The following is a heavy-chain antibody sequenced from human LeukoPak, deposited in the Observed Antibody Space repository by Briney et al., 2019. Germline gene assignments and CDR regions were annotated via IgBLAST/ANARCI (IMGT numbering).Heavy chain of an antibody. CDR3: AKDGDSSGWYEFDY. D-gene: IGHD6-19*01. J-gene: IGHJ4*02. V-gene: IGHV3-23*01. Sequence: PGGSLRLSCAASGFTFSSYAMSWVRQAPGKGLEWVSTISGSGGCTYYADSVKGRFTISRDNSKNTLYLQMNSLRAEDTAVYYCAKDGDSSGWYEFDYWGQGTLVTVSS. CDR1: GFTFSSYA. CDR2: ISGSGGCT.